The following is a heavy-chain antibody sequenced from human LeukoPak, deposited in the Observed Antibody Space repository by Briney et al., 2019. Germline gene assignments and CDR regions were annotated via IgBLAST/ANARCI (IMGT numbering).Heavy chain of an antibody. Sequence: ASVKVSCKASGYTFTSYGISWVRQAPGQGLEWMGWINTNTGKPTYAQGFTGRFVFSLDTSVSTAYLQISSLKAEDTAVYYCARDRGGCRSTSCFFWFDPWGQGTLVTVSS. D-gene: IGHD2-2*01. CDR2: INTNTGKP. J-gene: IGHJ5*02. CDR1: GYTFTSYG. CDR3: ARDRGGCRSTSCFFWFDP. V-gene: IGHV7-4-1*02.